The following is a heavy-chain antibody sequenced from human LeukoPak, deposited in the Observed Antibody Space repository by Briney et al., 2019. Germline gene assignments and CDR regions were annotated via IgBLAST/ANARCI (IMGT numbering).Heavy chain of an antibody. D-gene: IGHD6-19*01. V-gene: IGHV4-59*01. CDR2: IYYSGST. Sequence: PSETLSLTCTVSGGSISSYYWNWIRQPPGKGLEWIGNIYYSGSTNYNPSLKSRVTISVDTSKNQFSLNLSSVTAADTAVYYCARAGYSSGWYPYWGQGTLVTVSS. CDR3: ARAGYSSGWYPY. CDR1: GGSISSYY. J-gene: IGHJ4*02.